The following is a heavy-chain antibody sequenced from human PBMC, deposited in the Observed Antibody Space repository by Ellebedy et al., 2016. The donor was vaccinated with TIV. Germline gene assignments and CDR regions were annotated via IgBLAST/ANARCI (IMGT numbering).Heavy chain of an antibody. CDR1: GFTFSNYW. CDR3: ARDAYPYAMDV. V-gene: IGHV3-7*03. CDR2: IKQDGSEI. D-gene: IGHD2-2*02. Sequence: GESLNISCALSGFTFSNYWMSWARQAPGKGLEWVATIKQDGSEIHYVDSVKGRFTISRDNAKNSLYLQMNSLRVEDTALYYCARDAYPYAMDVWGQGTTVTVSS. J-gene: IGHJ6*02.